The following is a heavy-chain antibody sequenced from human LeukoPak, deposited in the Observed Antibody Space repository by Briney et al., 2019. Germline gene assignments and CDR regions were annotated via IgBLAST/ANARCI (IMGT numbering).Heavy chain of an antibody. D-gene: IGHD3-22*01. Sequence: GGSLRLSCAASGFTFSSYAMSWVRQAPGKGLEWVSAISGSGGSTYYADSVKGRLTISRDNSKNTLYLQMNSLRAEDTAVYYCARTWDDDSSGYFWDYFDYWGQGTLVTVSS. J-gene: IGHJ4*02. CDR3: ARTWDDDSSGYFWDYFDY. CDR2: ISGSGGST. CDR1: GFTFSSYA. V-gene: IGHV3-23*01.